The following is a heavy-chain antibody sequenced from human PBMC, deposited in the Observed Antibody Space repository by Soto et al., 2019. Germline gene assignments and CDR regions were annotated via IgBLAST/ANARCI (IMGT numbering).Heavy chain of an antibody. CDR3: ARLQAAAGDNDLTFDY. V-gene: IGHV5-10-1*01. D-gene: IGHD6-13*01. CDR2: IDPSDSYT. J-gene: IGHJ4*02. Sequence: GESLKISCEGSGYGFTSYWISWVLQIPWKGLEWMGRIDPSDSYTNYSPSFQGHVTISADKSISTAYLQWSSLKASDTAIYYCARLQAAAGDNDLTFDYWGQGTLVTVSS. CDR1: GYGFTSYW.